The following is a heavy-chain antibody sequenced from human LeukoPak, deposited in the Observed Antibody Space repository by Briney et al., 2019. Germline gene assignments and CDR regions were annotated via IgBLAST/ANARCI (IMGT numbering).Heavy chain of an antibody. V-gene: IGHV3-21*01. J-gene: IGHJ3*02. CDR3: ARDLFYDSSGYYEGGAFDI. Sequence: GGSLRLSCAASGFTFSSYSMNWVRQAPGKGLEWVSSISSSSSYIYYADSVKGRFTISRDNAKNSLYLQMNSLRAEDTAVYYCARDLFYDSSGYYEGGAFDIWGQGTMVTVSS. D-gene: IGHD3-22*01. CDR2: ISSSSSYI. CDR1: GFTFSSYS.